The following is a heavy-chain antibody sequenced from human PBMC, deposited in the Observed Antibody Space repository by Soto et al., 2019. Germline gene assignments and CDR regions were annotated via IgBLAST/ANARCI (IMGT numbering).Heavy chain of an antibody. CDR1: GFTFSSCS. V-gene: IGHV3-21*01. Sequence: GGSLRLSCAASGFTFSSCSMNWVRQAPGKGLEWVSSISSSSSYIYYADSVKGRFTISRDNAKNSLYLQMNSLRAEDTAVYYCAREGGRYCSGGSCYSSRMDVWGKGTTVTVSS. CDR3: AREGGRYCSGGSCYSSRMDV. J-gene: IGHJ6*03. D-gene: IGHD2-15*01. CDR2: ISSSSSYI.